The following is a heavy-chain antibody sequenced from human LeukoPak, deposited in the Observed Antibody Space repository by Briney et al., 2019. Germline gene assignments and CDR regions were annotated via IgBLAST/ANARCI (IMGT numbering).Heavy chain of an antibody. V-gene: IGHV1-18*04. J-gene: IGHJ5*02. CDR1: GYTFTGYY. CDR3: ARVRYGSGSYYNVYFGSSSSRWFDP. CDR2: ISAYNGNT. Sequence: ASVKVSCKASGYTFTGYYMHWVRQAPGQGLEWMGWISAYNGNTNYAQKLQGRVTMTTDTSTSTAYMELRSLRSDDTAVYYCARVRYGSGSYYNVYFGSSSSRWFDPWGQGTLVTVSS. D-gene: IGHD3-10*01.